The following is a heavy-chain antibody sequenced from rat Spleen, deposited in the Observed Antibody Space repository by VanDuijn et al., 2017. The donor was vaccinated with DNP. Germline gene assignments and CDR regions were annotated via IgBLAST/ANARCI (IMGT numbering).Heavy chain of an antibody. D-gene: IGHD4-3*01. J-gene: IGHJ2*01. CDR3: ARWYNSGYYFDY. V-gene: IGHV5-31*01. Sequence: EVQLVESGGDLVQPGRSLKLSCVVSRFTFNNYWMTWFRQVPGKGLEWVASIPSSGGFTYYPDSVKGRFTISRDNAKNTLYLQMTSLRSEDTATYYCARWYNSGYYFDYWGQGVMVTVSS. CDR2: IPSSGGFT. CDR1: RFTFNNYW.